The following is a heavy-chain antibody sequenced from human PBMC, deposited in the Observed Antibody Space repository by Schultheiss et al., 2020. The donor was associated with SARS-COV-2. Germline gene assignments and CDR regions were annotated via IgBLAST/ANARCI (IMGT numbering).Heavy chain of an antibody. J-gene: IGHJ4*02. Sequence: SGPTLVKPTQTLTLTCTFSGFSLSTSGVGVGWIRQPPGKALEWLALIDWDDNKYYSTSLKTRLTISKDTSKNQVVLTMTNMDPVDTATYYCARIPTGYSSGWYNSYFDYWGQGTLVTVSS. CDR2: IDWDDNK. D-gene: IGHD6-13*01. CDR1: GFSLSTSGVG. V-gene: IGHV2-70*01. CDR3: ARIPTGYSSGWYNSYFDY.